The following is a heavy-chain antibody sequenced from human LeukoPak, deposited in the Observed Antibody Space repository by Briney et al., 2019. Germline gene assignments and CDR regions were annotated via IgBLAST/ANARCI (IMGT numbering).Heavy chain of an antibody. V-gene: IGHV4-39*07. D-gene: IGHD2-15*01. J-gene: IGHJ5*02. CDR2: IYYSGST. CDR1: GGSISSSSYY. Sequence: SETLSLTCTVSGGSISSSSYYWGWIRQPPGKGLEWIGSIYYSGSTYYNPSLKSRVTISVDTSKNQFSLKLSSVTAADTAVYYCARDLLVAENPRGVDPWGQGTLVTVSS. CDR3: ARDLLVAENPRGVDP.